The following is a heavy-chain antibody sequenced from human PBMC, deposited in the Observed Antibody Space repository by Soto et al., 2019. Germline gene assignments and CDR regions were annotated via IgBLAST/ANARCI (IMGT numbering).Heavy chain of an antibody. CDR1: GGSLSRGGYS. V-gene: IGHV4-30-2*01. Sequence: LSPPCAVSGGSLSRGGYSSGWVREPPGKGLEWIGYMYHSGSTYYNPSLKSRVTISIDRSKNQFSLKLSSVTAADTAVYYCARVPDYWGQGILVTVSS. CDR2: MYHSGST. D-gene: IGHD2-2*01. CDR3: ARVPDY. J-gene: IGHJ4*02.